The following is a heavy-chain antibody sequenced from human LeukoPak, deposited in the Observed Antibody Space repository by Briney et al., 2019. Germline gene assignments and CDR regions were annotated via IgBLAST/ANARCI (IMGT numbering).Heavy chain of an antibody. Sequence: PSKTLSLTCTVSGGSISSYYWSWIRQPAGKGLEWIGRISTSVITNYNPSLKSRVTMSVDTSKNQFSLRLSSVTAADTAVYYCARGYCSGGSCYSLDYWGQGTLVTVSS. D-gene: IGHD2-15*01. V-gene: IGHV4-4*07. CDR2: ISTSVIT. CDR3: ARGYCSGGSCYSLDY. J-gene: IGHJ4*02. CDR1: GGSISSYY.